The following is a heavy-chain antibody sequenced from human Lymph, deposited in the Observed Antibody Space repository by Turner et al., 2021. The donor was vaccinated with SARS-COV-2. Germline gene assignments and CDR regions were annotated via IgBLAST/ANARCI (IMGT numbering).Heavy chain of an antibody. CDR2: ISYDGGNK. CDR3: ARGLSGNYYFFDY. CDR1: GFTFSSFA. V-gene: IGHV3-30-3*01. D-gene: IGHD1-26*01. J-gene: IGHJ4*02. Sequence: VQPGRSLSLSCAASGFTFSSFAMHWVRQAPGKGLEWVALISYDGGNKYYADSVKGRFTISRDNSKNTLYLHMNSLRAEDTAVYYCARGLSGNYYFFDYWGQGTLVTVSS.